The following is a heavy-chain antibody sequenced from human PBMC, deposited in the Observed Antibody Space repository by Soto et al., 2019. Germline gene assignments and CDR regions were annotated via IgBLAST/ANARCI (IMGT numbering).Heavy chain of an antibody. V-gene: IGHV3-48*01. CDR2: ISISSSAI. D-gene: IGHD6-13*01. CDR3: ARDGSDSSSWTPYFDY. Sequence: VGSLRLSCAASTFTFNSYNMNCVRQAPGKGLEWVSYISISSSAIYYADSVKGRFTISRDNAKNSLFLQMNSLRAEDTAMYYCARDGSDSSSWTPYFDYWGQGILVTVSS. J-gene: IGHJ4*02. CDR1: TFTFNSYN.